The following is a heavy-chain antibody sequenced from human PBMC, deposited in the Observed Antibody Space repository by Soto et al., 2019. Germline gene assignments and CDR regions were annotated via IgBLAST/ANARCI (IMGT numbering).Heavy chain of an antibody. CDR3: ARKGKNSRGQYWLDP. J-gene: IGHJ5*02. CDR1: GFTFTSYW. V-gene: IGHV5-51*01. CDR2: IFPDDSDT. Sequence: ESLKISCKGSGFTFTSYWIAWVRQMPGKGLEWMGIIFPDDSDTRYSPSFQGQVTISADKSISTAYLQWSSLKASDTAMYYCARKGKNSRGQYWLDPWGQGTLVTVSS. D-gene: IGHD2-15*01.